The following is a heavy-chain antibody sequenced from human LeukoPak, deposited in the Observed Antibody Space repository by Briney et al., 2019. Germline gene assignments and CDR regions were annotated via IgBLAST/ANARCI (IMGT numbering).Heavy chain of an antibody. V-gene: IGHV3-30-3*01. CDR2: ISYDGSNK. Sequence: PGGSLRLSCAASGFTFSSYAMHWVRQAPGKGLEWVAVISYDGSNKYYADSVKGRFTISRDNSKNTLYLQMNSLRAEDTAVYYCAKTPSIVVGPAAEHWGQGTLVTVSS. J-gene: IGHJ1*01. CDR3: AKTPSIVVGPAAEH. CDR1: GFTFSSYA. D-gene: IGHD2-2*01.